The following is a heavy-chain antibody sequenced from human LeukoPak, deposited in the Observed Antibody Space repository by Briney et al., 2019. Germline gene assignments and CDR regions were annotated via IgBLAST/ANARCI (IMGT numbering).Heavy chain of an antibody. V-gene: IGHV4-4*09. Sequence: SETLSLTCTVSGGSISSYYWSWIRQPPGKGLEWIGYIYTSGSTNYNPSLKSRVTISVDTSKNQFSLKLSSVTAADTAVYYCARGDSWAIDAFDIWGQGTMVTVSS. D-gene: IGHD2-2*02. J-gene: IGHJ3*02. CDR3: ARGDSWAIDAFDI. CDR2: IYTSGST. CDR1: GGSISSYY.